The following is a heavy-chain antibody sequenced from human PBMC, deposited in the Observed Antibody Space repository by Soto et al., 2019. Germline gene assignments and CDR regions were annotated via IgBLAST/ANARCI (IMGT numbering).Heavy chain of an antibody. CDR1: GFTFSSYG. Sequence: GGSLRLSCAASGFTFSSYGMHWVRQAPGKVLEWVAVISYDGSNKYYADSVKGRFTISRDNSKNTLYLQMNSLRAEDTAVYYCAKGMGFHPTYGMDVWGQCSTVTVSS. V-gene: IGHV3-30*18. CDR3: AKGMGFHPTYGMDV. D-gene: IGHD1-26*01. J-gene: IGHJ6*02. CDR2: ISYDGSNK.